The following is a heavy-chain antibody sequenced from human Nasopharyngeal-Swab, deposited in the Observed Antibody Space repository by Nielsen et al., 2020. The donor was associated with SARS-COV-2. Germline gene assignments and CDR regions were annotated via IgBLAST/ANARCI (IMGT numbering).Heavy chain of an antibody. CDR2: ISWNSGSI. V-gene: IGHV3-9*01. D-gene: IGHD2-21*01. CDR3: VRDLGPLTIFGMDL. J-gene: IGHJ6*02. Sequence: GGSLRLSCAASGFTFDDYAMHWVRQAPGKGLEWVSGISWNSGSIGYADSVKGRFTISRDNAKNSLYLQMNSLRVEDTAVYYCVRDLGPLTIFGMDLWGQGTTIVVSS. CDR1: GFTFDDYA.